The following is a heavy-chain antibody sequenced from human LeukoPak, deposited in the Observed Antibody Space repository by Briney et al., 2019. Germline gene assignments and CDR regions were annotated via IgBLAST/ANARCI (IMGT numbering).Heavy chain of an antibody. V-gene: IGHV3-23*01. CDR1: GFTFSSYG. J-gene: IGHJ4*02. D-gene: IGHD3-3*01. CDR2: ISGSGGST. CDR3: AKDLRSYDFWSGYYPFDY. Sequence: GGSLRLSCAASGFTFSSYGMSWVRQAPGKGLEWVSAISGSGGSTYYADSVKGRFTISRDNSKNTLYLQMNSLRAEDTAVYYCAKDLRSYDFWSGYYPFDYWGQGTLVTVSS.